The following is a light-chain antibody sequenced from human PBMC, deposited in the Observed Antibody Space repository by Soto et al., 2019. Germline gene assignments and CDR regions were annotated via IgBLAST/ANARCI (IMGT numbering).Light chain of an antibody. J-gene: IGLJ1*01. V-gene: IGLV2-14*01. CDR3: SSYSSTSSRV. Sequence: SALTQPASMSGSPGQSITISCTGTSSDVGGYDYVSWYQQHAGKAPKLVIYEVSNRPSGVSNRFSGSKSGNTASLIISGLQAEDEADYYCSSYSSTSSRVFGTGTKLTVL. CDR2: EVS. CDR1: SSDVGGYDY.